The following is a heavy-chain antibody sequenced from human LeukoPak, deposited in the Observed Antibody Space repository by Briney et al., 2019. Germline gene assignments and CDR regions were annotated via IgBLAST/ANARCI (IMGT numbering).Heavy chain of an antibody. V-gene: IGHV1-8*01. J-gene: IGHJ4*02. CDR1: GYTFTSYD. D-gene: IGHD3-22*01. CDR3: ARGLVQYYYDSSGYSH. Sequence: ASVKVSCKASGYTFTSYDINWVRQATGQGLEWMGWMNPNSGNTGYAQKFQGRVTITRNTSISTAYMELSSLRSEDTAVYYCARGLVQYYYDSSGYSHWGQGTLVTVSS. CDR2: MNPNSGNT.